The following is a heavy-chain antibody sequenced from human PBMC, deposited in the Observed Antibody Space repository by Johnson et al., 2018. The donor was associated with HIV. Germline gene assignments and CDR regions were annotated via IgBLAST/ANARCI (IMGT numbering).Heavy chain of an antibody. CDR1: GFTFSNYG. CDR2: ILYRGSNK. Sequence: QEQLVESGGGVVQPGRSLRLSCAASGFTFSNYGMHWVRQAPGQGLEWVAVILYRGSNKYYADPVTCRFTISRDKSKNTLYLQMSSLRAETTAGYYCATELLRTEHDVVDIGGQGTMVNVSS. D-gene: IGHD3-10*01. CDR3: ATELLRTEHDVVDI. J-gene: IGHJ3*02. V-gene: IGHV3-30*03.